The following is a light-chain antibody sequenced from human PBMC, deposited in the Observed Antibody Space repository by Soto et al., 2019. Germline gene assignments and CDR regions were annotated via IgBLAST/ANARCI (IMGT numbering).Light chain of an antibody. CDR3: QQYYLWPPV. J-gene: IGKJ2*01. V-gene: IGKV3-15*01. Sequence: EIVMTQSPATLSVSPGARATLFCRASESVKSDLAWYRQKPGQAPSLVLYGASIRATGIPAGFSGSGSGTDFTLTISSLKSEDFAFYSCQQYYLWPPVFGQGTKLQI. CDR2: GAS. CDR1: ESVKSD.